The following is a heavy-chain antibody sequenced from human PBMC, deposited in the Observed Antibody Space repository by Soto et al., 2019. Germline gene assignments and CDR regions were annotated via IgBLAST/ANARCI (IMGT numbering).Heavy chain of an antibody. V-gene: IGHV3-9*01. Sequence: EVQLVESGGGLVQPGRSLTVSCEASGFTFDDYAMHWVRQPPGKGLEWVASISWSGGKIGYADSVRGRFTISRDNAKHSVNLQMDSLGDEDTAFYYCAKDRSAAYYDYIWGTYGLIDYWGQGILVTVSS. J-gene: IGHJ4*02. CDR2: ISWSGGKI. CDR1: GFTFDDYA. CDR3: AKDRSAAYYDYIWGTYGLIDY. D-gene: IGHD3-16*02.